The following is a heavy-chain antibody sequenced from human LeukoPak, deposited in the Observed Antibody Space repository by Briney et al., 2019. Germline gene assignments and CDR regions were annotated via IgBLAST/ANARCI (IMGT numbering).Heavy chain of an antibody. V-gene: IGHV1-2*02. Sequence: AASVKVSCKASGYTFSGYYIHWVRQAPGQGLEWMGWINPNSGGTNYAQQFQGRVTMTRDASISTAYMELSRLRSDDTAVFYCAREVYSSGWYLDYWGQGALVTVSS. J-gene: IGHJ4*02. D-gene: IGHD6-19*01. CDR3: AREVYSSGWYLDY. CDR2: INPNSGGT. CDR1: GYTFSGYY.